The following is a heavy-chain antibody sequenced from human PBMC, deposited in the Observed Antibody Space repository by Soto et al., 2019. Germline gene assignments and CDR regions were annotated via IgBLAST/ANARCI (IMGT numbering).Heavy chain of an antibody. D-gene: IGHD3-3*01. CDR1: GDSVSSNSAA. CDR3: ARELPIFGVVIFYGMDV. J-gene: IGHJ6*02. Sequence: PXQTLSLTFVISGDSVSSNSAACNLIRHSPSRGLEWLGRTYYRSKWYNDYAVSVKSRITINPDTSKNQFSLQLNSVTPEDTAVYYCARELPIFGVVIFYGMDVWGQGTTVTV. CDR2: TYYRSKWYN. V-gene: IGHV6-1*01.